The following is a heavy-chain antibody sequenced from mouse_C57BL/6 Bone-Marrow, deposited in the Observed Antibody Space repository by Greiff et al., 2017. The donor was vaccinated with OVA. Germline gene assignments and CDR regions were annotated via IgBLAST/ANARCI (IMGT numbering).Heavy chain of an antibody. CDR2: IFPRSGNT. CDR1: GYTFPSSG. J-gene: IGHJ4*01. CDR3: ARSLFYAMDY. Sequence: VQLQQSGAELARPGASVKLSCKASGYTFPSSGISWVKQRTGQGLEWIGEIFPRSGNTYYNEKFKGKATLTADKSSSTAYMELRSLTSEDSAVYFCARSLFYAMDYWGQGTSVTVSS. V-gene: IGHV1-81*01.